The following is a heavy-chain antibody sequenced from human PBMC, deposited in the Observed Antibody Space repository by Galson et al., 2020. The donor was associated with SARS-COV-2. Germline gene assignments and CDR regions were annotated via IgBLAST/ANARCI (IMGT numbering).Heavy chain of an antibody. CDR2: INHSGST. CDR3: ARVYSSGGIDY. CDR1: GGSFSGYY. D-gene: IGHD6-19*01. V-gene: IGHV4-34*01. Sequence: SQTLSLTCAVYGGSFSGYYWSWIRQPPGKGLEWIGEINHSGSTNYNPSLKSRVTISVDTSKNQFSLKLSSVTAADTAVYYCARVYSSGGIDYWGQGTLVTVSS. J-gene: IGHJ4*02.